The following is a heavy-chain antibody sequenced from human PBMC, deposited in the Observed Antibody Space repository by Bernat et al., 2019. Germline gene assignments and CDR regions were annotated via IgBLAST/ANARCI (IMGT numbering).Heavy chain of an antibody. CDR1: GFTFSSYW. V-gene: IGHV3-74*01. J-gene: IGHJ5*02. D-gene: IGHD2-2*01. CDR2: INSDGSSK. Sequence: EVQLVESGGGLVQPGGSLRLSCAASGFTFSSYWMHWVRQAPGKGLVWVALINSDGSSKSYADSVKGRFTISRDNAKNTLYLQMNSLRAEDTAVYYCARDLVVVPDDVNWFDPWGQGTLVTVSS. CDR3: ARDLVVVPDDVNWFDP.